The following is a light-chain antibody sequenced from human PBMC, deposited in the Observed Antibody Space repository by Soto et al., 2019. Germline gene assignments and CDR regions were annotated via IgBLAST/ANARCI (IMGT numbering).Light chain of an antibody. CDR2: YDD. CDR3: AAWDDSLNGVV. CDR1: SSNIGNNA. V-gene: IGLV1-36*01. J-gene: IGLJ2*01. Sequence: QSVLTQPPSVSEAPSQRVTISCSGSSSNIGNNAGNWYQQLPGKAPKLLIYYDDLLPSGVSDRFSGSKSGTSASLAISGLQSEDEADYYCAAWDDSLNGVVFGGGTKLTVL.